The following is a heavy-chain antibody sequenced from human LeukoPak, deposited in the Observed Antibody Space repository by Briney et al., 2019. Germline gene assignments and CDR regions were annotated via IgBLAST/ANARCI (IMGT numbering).Heavy chain of an antibody. J-gene: IGHJ1*01. CDR1: GFTFSNAW. CDR2: INSKTDGGTT. Sequence: GGSLRLSCAASGFTFSNAWMSWVRQAPGKGLEWVGRINSKTDGGTTDYAAPVKGRFTISRDDSKNTLYLQMNSLKTEDTAVYYCTARYCRSTSCYGEYFQRWGQGTLVTVSS. V-gene: IGHV3-15*01. D-gene: IGHD2-2*01. CDR3: TARYCRSTSCYGEYFQR.